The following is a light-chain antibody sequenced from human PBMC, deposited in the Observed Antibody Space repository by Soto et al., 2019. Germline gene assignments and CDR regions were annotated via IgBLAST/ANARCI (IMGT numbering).Light chain of an antibody. Sequence: EIVLTQSPGTLCLSPGERATLACRASQGVSSSYLAWYQQKPGQAPRLLLYGASSRATGIPDRFSGSGSGTDFTLTISRLEPEDFAVYYCQQYGSSLGVTFGGGTKVEIK. J-gene: IGKJ4*01. V-gene: IGKV3-20*01. CDR2: GAS. CDR3: QQYGSSLGVT. CDR1: QGVSSSY.